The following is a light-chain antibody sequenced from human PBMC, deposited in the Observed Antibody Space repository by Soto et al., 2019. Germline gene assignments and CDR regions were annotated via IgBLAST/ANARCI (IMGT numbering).Light chain of an antibody. Sequence: DIVMTQSPDSLAVSLGERATINCKSSQSVLFSSNNENYLAWYQQKPGQPPKLLIYWASNRESGVPDRVSGSGSGTDFTLTISSLPAEDVAVYYCQQYFDMPWTFGQGTKVEIK. CDR1: QSVLFSSNNENY. J-gene: IGKJ1*01. CDR2: WAS. V-gene: IGKV4-1*01. CDR3: QQYFDMPWT.